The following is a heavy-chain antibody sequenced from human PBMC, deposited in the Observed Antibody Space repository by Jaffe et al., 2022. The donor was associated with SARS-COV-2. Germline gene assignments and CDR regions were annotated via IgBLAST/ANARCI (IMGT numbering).Heavy chain of an antibody. V-gene: IGHV3-15*01. CDR1: GFTFSNAW. CDR3: TTDRSGSYYGMDV. J-gene: IGHJ6*02. Sequence: EVQLVESGGGLVKPGGSLRLSCAASGFTFSNAWMSWVRQAPGKGLEWVGRIKSKTDGGTTDYAAPVKGRFTISRDDSKNTLYLQMNSLKTEDTAVYYCTTDRSGSYYGMDVWGQGTTVTVSS. CDR2: IKSKTDGGTT. D-gene: IGHD3-10*01.